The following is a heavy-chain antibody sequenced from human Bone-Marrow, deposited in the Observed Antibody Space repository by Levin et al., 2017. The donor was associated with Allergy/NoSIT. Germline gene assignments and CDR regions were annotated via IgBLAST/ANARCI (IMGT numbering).Heavy chain of an antibody. J-gene: IGHJ6*02. CDR2: IKQDGSEK. D-gene: IGHD2-2*02. CDR3: AREAGDIVVVPGAIRATQYYYYYDGMDV. V-gene: IGHV3-7*01. Sequence: AGGSLRLSCEVSGFTFSSYWMSWVRQAPGKGLEWVANIKQDGSEKYYVDSVKGRFIISRDNAKNSLYLHMNSLRAEDTAVYYCAREAGDIVVVPGAIRATQYYYYYDGMDVWGQGTTVTVSS. CDR1: GFTFSSYW.